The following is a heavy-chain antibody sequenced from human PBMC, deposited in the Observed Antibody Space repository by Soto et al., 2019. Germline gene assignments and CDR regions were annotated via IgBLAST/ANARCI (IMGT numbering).Heavy chain of an antibody. D-gene: IGHD3-3*01. CDR2: ISYDGGNK. J-gene: IGHJ3*02. Sequence: QVQLVESGGGVVQPGRSLRLSCAASGFTFSSYGMHWVRQAPGKGLEWVAVISYDGGNKYYADSVKGRFTISRDNSKTTLYLQMNSLRVEDTAVYYCAKDNYYDFWSGYRGDAFDIWGPGTMVTVSS. CDR1: GFTFSSYG. V-gene: IGHV3-30*18. CDR3: AKDNYYDFWSGYRGDAFDI.